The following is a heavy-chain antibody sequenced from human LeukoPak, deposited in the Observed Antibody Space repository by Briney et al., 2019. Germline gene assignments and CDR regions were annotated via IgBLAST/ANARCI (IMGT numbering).Heavy chain of an antibody. CDR1: GGSISSGDYY. J-gene: IGHJ4*02. Sequence: SETLSLTCTVSGGSISSGDYYWSWIRQPPGKGLEWIGYIYYSGSTNCNPSLKSRVTISVDTSKKQISLKPSSVTAADTAVYYCARLRSGWYVLDYWGQGTLVTVSS. D-gene: IGHD6-19*01. V-gene: IGHV4-61*08. CDR2: IYYSGST. CDR3: ARLRSGWYVLDY.